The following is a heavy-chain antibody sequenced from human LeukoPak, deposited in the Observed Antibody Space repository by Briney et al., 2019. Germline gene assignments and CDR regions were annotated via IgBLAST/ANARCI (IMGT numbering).Heavy chain of an antibody. V-gene: IGHV1-46*01. CDR3: AREAGATDY. CDR2: IKPGGEGT. Sequence: VASVKVSCKASGYTVTNYHMHWVRQAPGQGLEWMGVIKPGGEGTRYAQSFQGRVTMTRDTSTRTLYMELSSLRPEDTAVYYCAREAGATDYWGQGTLVTVSS. CDR1: GYTVTNYH. D-gene: IGHD1-26*01. J-gene: IGHJ4*02.